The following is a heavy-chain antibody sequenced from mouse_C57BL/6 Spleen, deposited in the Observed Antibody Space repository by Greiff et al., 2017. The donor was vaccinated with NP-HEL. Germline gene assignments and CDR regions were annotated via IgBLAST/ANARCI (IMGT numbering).Heavy chain of an antibody. Sequence: EVQLQQSGPELVKPGASVKMSCKASGYTFTDYNMHWVKQSHGKSLEWIGYINPNNGGTSDNQKIKGKATLTVNKSSSTAYMELRSLTSEESAVYYCARGGYYEYFDYWGQGTTLTVSS. CDR1: GYTFTDYN. J-gene: IGHJ2*01. V-gene: IGHV1-22*01. CDR3: ARGGYYEYFDY. D-gene: IGHD2-3*01. CDR2: INPNNGGT.